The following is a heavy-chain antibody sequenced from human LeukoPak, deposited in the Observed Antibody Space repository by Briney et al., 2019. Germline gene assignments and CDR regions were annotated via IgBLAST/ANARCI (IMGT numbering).Heavy chain of an antibody. Sequence: GGSLRLSCAVSGITLSNYGMSWVRQAPGKGLVWVSRINSDGSSTSYADSVKGRFTISRDNAKNTLYLQMNSLRAEDTAVYYCARGWFDPWGQGTLVTVSS. CDR1: GITLSNYG. V-gene: IGHV3-74*01. CDR2: INSDGSST. J-gene: IGHJ5*02. CDR3: ARGWFDP.